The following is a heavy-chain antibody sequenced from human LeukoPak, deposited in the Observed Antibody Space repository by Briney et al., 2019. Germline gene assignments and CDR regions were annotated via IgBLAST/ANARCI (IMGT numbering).Heavy chain of an antibody. CDR2: IYHSGST. V-gene: IGHV4-4*02. D-gene: IGHD3-22*01. CDR3: ASPGLDYDSSGQIDY. Sequence: SETLSLTCAVSGGSISSSNWWSWVRQPPGKGLEWIGEIYHSGSTNSNPSLKSRVTISVDTSKNQFSLKLSSVTAADTAVYYCASPGLDYDSSGQIDYWGQGTLVTVSS. J-gene: IGHJ4*02. CDR1: GGSISSSNW.